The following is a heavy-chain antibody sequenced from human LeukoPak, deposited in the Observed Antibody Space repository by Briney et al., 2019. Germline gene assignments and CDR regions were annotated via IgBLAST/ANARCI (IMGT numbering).Heavy chain of an antibody. CDR3: AKGLYDSTGPFDY. CDR2: ISWDSHSI. CDR1: GFTVSSNY. V-gene: IGHV3-9*01. Sequence: GGSLRLSCAASGFTVSSNYMSWVRQAPGKGLEWVSSISWDSHSIAYADSVRGRFTMSRDNAKNSLYLQMNSLRPEDTALYYCAKGLYDSTGPFDYWGQGTLVTVSS. D-gene: IGHD3-22*01. J-gene: IGHJ4*02.